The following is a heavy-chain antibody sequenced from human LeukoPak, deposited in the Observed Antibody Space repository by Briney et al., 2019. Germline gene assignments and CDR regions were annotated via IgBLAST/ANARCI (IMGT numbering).Heavy chain of an antibody. CDR3: ARDGDFGHDAFDI. V-gene: IGHV4-59*01. J-gene: IGHJ3*02. CDR2: IYYNGGT. CDR1: GGSISSYY. Sequence: SETLSPTCTVSGGSISSYYWSWIRQPPGKGLEWIGYIYYNGGTNYNPTLKSRVTISVDTSKNQFSLKLSSVTAADTAVYYCARDGDFGHDAFDIWGQGTMVTVSA. D-gene: IGHD3-3*01.